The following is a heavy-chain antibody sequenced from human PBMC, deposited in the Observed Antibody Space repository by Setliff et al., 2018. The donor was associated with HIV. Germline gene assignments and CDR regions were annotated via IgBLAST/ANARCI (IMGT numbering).Heavy chain of an antibody. V-gene: IGHV3-7*01. CDR3: VRWGLPYGIDA. CDR1: GFTFSTFW. Sequence: HPGGSLRLSCAASGFTFSTFWMGWVRQAPGKGREWVAHIKPDGSSKKYVDSVKGRFTISRDNAKDSLYLQMHSLRAEDTAVYYCVRWGLPYGIDAWGQGTLVT. J-gene: IGHJ4*02. CDR2: IKPDGSSK. D-gene: IGHD3-16*01.